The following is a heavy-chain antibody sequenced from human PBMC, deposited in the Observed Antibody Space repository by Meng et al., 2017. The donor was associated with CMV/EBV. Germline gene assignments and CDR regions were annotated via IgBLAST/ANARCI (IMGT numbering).Heavy chain of an antibody. CDR1: GFTFGDYA. J-gene: IGHJ6*02. D-gene: IGHD3-10*01. CDR3: TRGGDHYSMDV. Sequence: GESLKISCTASGFTFGDYAMSWVRQAPGKGLEWVGFIRSKAYGGTTEYAASVKGRFTISRDDSKSITYLQMNSLETEDAAVYYCTRGGDHYSMDVWGHGTTVTVSS. CDR2: IRSKAYGGTT. V-gene: IGHV3-49*04.